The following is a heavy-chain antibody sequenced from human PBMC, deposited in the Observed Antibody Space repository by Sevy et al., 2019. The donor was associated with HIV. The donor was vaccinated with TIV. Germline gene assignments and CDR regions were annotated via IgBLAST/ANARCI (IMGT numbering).Heavy chain of an antibody. CDR2: ISSSSSYI. Sequence: GGSLRLSCAASGFTFTSHSMNWVRQAPGKGLEWVSYISSSSSYIYYANSVKGRFTISRDNAKNSVYLQMNSLRGEDTAVYYCASVPNYGDYGIDYWGQGTLVTVSS. CDR1: GFTFTSHS. CDR3: ASVPNYGDYGIDY. V-gene: IGHV3-21*01. D-gene: IGHD4-17*01. J-gene: IGHJ4*02.